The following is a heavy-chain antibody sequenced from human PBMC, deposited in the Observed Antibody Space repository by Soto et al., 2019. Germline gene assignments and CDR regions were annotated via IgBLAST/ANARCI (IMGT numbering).Heavy chain of an antibody. V-gene: IGHV3-30-3*01. CDR2: ISYDGSNK. D-gene: IGHD2-8*01. CDR3: ARGVYCTNGVCYVLYFDY. Sequence: GGSLRLSCAASGFTFSSYAMHWVRQAPGKGLEWVAVISYDGSNKYYADSVKGRFTISRDNSKNTLYLQMNSLRAEDTAVYYCARGVYCTNGVCYVLYFDYWGQGTLVTVSS. J-gene: IGHJ4*02. CDR1: GFTFSSYA.